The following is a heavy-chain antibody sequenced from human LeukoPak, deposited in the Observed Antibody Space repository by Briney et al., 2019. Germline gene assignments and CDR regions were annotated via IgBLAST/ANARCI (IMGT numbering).Heavy chain of an antibody. CDR1: GFSVKSYS. J-gene: IGHJ5*02. CDR2: FITDDSST. Sequence: GGSLRLSCAASGFSVKSYSMNWVRQAPGKGLEWVSSFITDDSSTHYADSVQGRFTISRDNSENTLYLQMNSLRAEDTAVYYCAEDGRGILCESWGQGTLVTVSS. CDR3: AEDGRGILCES. D-gene: IGHD3-10*01. V-gene: IGHV3-23*01.